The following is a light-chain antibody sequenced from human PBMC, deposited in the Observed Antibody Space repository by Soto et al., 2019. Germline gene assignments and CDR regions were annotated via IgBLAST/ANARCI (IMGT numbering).Light chain of an antibody. CDR2: EVT. V-gene: IGLV2-14*01. J-gene: IGLJ3*02. CDR1: SSDVGGRDY. CDR3: SSFTNTNTWV. Sequence: QSALTQPASVSGSPGQSVTISCTGSSSDVGGRDYVSWYQQHPGKVPKVIIYEVTRWPSGVSGRFSGSKSGNTASLTISGLQPEDEADYYCSSFTNTNTWVFGGGIKLTVL.